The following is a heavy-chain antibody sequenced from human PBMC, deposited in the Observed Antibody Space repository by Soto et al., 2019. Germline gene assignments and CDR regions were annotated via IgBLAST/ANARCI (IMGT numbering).Heavy chain of an antibody. J-gene: IGHJ5*02. V-gene: IGHV1-18*04. CDR2: IKVDSGYT. Sequence: QLQLVQSAAEVKKPGASVRVSCKAYGYPFIKYGISWIRQAPEQGLEWMGWIKVDSGYTNYAQKFQGRVTMTADTSSDTVFMELRSLRLDDTAVYFCATSYDTGFDPWGQGTLVSVSS. CDR1: GYPFIKYG. D-gene: IGHD3-9*01. CDR3: ATSYDTGFDP.